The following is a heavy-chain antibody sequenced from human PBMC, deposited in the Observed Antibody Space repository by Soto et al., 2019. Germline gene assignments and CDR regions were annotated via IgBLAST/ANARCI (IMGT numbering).Heavy chain of an antibody. D-gene: IGHD6-19*01. V-gene: IGHV3-13*01. J-gene: IGHJ6*02. CDR3: ARAPGGYSSPYYYYGMDV. CDR1: GFTFSSYD. CDR2: IGTAGDT. Sequence: EVQLVESGGGLVQPGGSLRLSCAASGFTFSSYDMHWVRQATGKGLEWVSAIGTAGDTYYPGSVKGRFTISRENAKNSLYLHMNSLGAGDTAVYYCARAPGGYSSPYYYYGMDVWGRGSTVIVSS.